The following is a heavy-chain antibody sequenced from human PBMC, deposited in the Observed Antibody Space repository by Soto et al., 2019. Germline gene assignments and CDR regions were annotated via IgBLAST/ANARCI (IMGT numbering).Heavy chain of an antibody. D-gene: IGHD1-1*01. V-gene: IGHV3-15*07. CDR3: SRLYRLDP. Sequence: GGSLRLSCAASGFTFSTYSMNWVRQAPGKGLEWVGRIKRKSDGETTDYAASVKGRFIISRDDSKNTVFLQMNSLKIEDTAVYYCSRLYRLDPWGQGTLVTVSS. J-gene: IGHJ5*02. CDR2: IKRKSDGETT. CDR1: GFTFSTYS.